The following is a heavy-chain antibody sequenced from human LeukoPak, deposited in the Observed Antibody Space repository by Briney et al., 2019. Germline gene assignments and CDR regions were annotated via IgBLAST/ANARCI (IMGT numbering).Heavy chain of an antibody. CDR1: GYTFTGYY. V-gene: IGHV1-2*02. CDR3: AGPWDQVGFDP. J-gene: IGHJ5*02. D-gene: IGHD1-26*01. CDR2: IYPKNGGT. Sequence: ASVKVSCKASGYTFTGYYMHWVRQAPGQGLEWMGWIYPKNGGTSYAQKFQGRVTMTRDTSISTAYMELIGLRSDDTAVYYCAGPWDQVGFDPWGQGTLVSVSS.